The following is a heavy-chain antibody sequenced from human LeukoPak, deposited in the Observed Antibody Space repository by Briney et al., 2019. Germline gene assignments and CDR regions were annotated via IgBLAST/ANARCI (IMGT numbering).Heavy chain of an antibody. CDR1: GGSIGSHY. V-gene: IGHV4-59*11. D-gene: IGHD4-17*01. Sequence: SETLSLTCTVSGGSIGSHYWSWIRQPPGKGLEWIGYIYYSGSTNYNPSLKSRVTISVDTSKNQFSLKLSSVTAADTAVYYCAREVGDYGDPSFDYWGQGTLVTVSS. CDR3: AREVGDYGDPSFDY. J-gene: IGHJ4*02. CDR2: IYYSGST.